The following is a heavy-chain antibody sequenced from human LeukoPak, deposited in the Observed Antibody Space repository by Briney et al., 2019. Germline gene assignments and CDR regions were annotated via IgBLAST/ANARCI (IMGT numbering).Heavy chain of an antibody. D-gene: IGHD2-8*01. J-gene: IGHJ6*03. CDR1: GFTFSSYA. Sequence: GGSLRLSCAASGFTFSSYAMNWVRQAPGRGLEWVSGFSGSGGTTYYADSVKGRFTISRDNSKNTLYLQMNSLRAEDAAVYYCANGNRCTSPNCLGYYYFYMDVWCKGTTVTVSS. CDR2: FSGSGGTT. CDR3: ANGNRCTSPNCLGYYYFYMDV. V-gene: IGHV3-23*01.